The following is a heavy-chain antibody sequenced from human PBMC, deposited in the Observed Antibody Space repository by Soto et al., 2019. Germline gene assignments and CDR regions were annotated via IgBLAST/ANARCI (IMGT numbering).Heavy chain of an antibody. CDR1: GGSFSGYY. V-gene: IGHV4-34*01. J-gene: IGHJ4*02. CDR2: INHSGST. Sequence: QVQLQQWGAGLLKPSETLSLTCAVYGGSFSGYYWTWIRQPPGTGLEWIGEINHSGSTNYNPSLKSRVPLPVDTSKNQFSLKLTSATAPDTAVDYCARDKISGLFDYWGQGTLVTVSS. CDR3: ARDKISGLFDY.